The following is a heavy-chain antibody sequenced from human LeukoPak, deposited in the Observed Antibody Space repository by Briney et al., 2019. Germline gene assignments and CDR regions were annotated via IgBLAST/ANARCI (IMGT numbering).Heavy chain of an antibody. J-gene: IGHJ5*02. D-gene: IGHD3-10*01. V-gene: IGHV4-59*08. Sequence: PSETLALTCTVSGGSISSYYWSWIGQPPGKGLEWSGYIYYSASTNYNPSLKSRVTISVDTSKNQFSLKLSSVTAADTAVYYCARARRGNWFDPWGQGTLVTVSS. CDR1: GGSISSYY. CDR2: IYYSAST. CDR3: ARARRGNWFDP.